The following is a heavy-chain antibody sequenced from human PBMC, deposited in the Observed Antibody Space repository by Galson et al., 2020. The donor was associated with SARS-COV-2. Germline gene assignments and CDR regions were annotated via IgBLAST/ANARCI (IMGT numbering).Heavy chain of an antibody. CDR1: GYTLTELS. V-gene: IGHV1-24*01. Sequence: ASVKVSCKVSGYTLTELSMHWVRQAPGKGLEWMGGFDPEDGETIYAQKFQGRVTMTEDTSTDTAYMELCSLRSEDTAVYYCATGSPWGRDNWFDPWGQGTLVTVSS. D-gene: IGHD7-27*01. CDR2: FDPEDGET. CDR3: ATGSPWGRDNWFDP. J-gene: IGHJ5*02.